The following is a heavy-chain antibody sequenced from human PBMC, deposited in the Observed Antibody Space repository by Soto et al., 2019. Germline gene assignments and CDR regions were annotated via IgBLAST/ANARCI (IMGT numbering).Heavy chain of an antibody. CDR3: AKDTKWFGENYYYYMDV. D-gene: IGHD3-10*01. CDR1: GFTFSSYA. CDR2: ISGSGGST. J-gene: IGHJ6*03. V-gene: IGHV3-23*01. Sequence: GGSLRLSCAASGFTFSSYAMSWVRQAPGKGLEWVSAISGSGGSTYYADSVKGRFTISRDNSKNTLYLQMNSLRAEDTAVYYCAKDTKWFGENYYYYMDVWGKGTTVTVSS.